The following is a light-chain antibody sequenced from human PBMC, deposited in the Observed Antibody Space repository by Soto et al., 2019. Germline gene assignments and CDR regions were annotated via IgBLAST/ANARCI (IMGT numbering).Light chain of an antibody. CDR2: NNH. V-gene: IGLV1-44*01. CDR1: SSNIGSNT. CDR3: APWDDSLNGWV. J-gene: IGLJ3*02. Sequence: QAVVTQPPSASGTPGQRVTISCSGSSSNIGSNTVNWYQQLPGTAPKLLIYNNHQRPSGVPDRFSGSKSGTSASLAISGLQSEDEADYYCAPWDDSLNGWVFGGGTKVTV.